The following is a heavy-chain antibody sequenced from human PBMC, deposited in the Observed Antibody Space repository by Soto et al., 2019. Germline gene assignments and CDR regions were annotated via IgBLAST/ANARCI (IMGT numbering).Heavy chain of an antibody. V-gene: IGHV3-23*01. CDR1: GFTFSNYP. CDR2: ISGSGGST. Sequence: GGSLRLSCAASGFTFSNYPMSWVRLAPRKGLQWVSAISGSGGSTYYADSVKDRFTISRDNSKNTLYLQMNSLRAEDTAVYYCAKDFLFFGEGMDVWGQRTTVIV. CDR3: AKDFLFFGEGMDV. D-gene: IGHD3-10*01. J-gene: IGHJ6*02.